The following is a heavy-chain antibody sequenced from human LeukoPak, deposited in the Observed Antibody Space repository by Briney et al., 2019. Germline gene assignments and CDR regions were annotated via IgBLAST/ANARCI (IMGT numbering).Heavy chain of an antibody. CDR3: ARDQSSGWPNFDY. V-gene: IGHV1-3*01. CDR2: INAGNGNT. CDR1: GYTFTSYA. Sequence: GASVKVSCTASGYTFTSYAMHWVRQAPGQRLEWMGWINAGNGNTKYSQKFQGRVTITRDTSASTAYMELRSLRSDDTAVYYCARDQSSGWPNFDYWGQGTLVTVSS. J-gene: IGHJ4*02. D-gene: IGHD6-19*01.